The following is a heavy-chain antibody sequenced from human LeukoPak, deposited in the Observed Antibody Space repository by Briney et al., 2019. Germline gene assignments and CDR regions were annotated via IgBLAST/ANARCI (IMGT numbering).Heavy chain of an antibody. CDR2: IYSDGNT. V-gene: IGHV3-23*03. D-gene: IGHD6-19*01. CDR1: GFTFSSYT. Sequence: GGSLRLSCTASGFTFSSYTMSWVRQAPGKGLEWVSFIYSDGNTYYGDSVKGRFTLSRDSSRNTLYLQMNSLTVDDTAVYYCAGDTHSSSWYDHWGQGTLVTVSS. CDR3: AGDTHSSSWYDH. J-gene: IGHJ5*02.